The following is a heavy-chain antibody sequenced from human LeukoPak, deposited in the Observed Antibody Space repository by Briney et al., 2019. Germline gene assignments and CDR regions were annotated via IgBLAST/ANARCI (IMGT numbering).Heavy chain of an antibody. CDR3: ATAGRISVNTRCSSTSCPLDY. V-gene: IGHV1-46*01. CDR1: GYTFTSYY. J-gene: IGHJ4*02. CDR2: INPSGGST. Sequence: VASVKVPCKASGYTFTSYYMHWVRQAPGQGLEWMGIINPSGGSTSYAQKFQGRVTMTEDTSTDTAYMELSSLRSEDTAVYYCATAGRISVNTRCSSTSCPLDYWGQGTLVTVSS. D-gene: IGHD2-2*01.